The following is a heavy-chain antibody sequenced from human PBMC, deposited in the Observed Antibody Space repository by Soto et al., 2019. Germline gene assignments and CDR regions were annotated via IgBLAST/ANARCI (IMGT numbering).Heavy chain of an antibody. Sequence: GGSLRLSCAASGFTFSSYSMNWVRQAPGKGLEWVSYISSSSSTIYYADSVKGRFTISRDDFKNTMFLQMGSLRVEDTAVYYCARGLRDFDWRLPFGYWGHGTLVTVSS. D-gene: IGHD3-9*01. CDR1: GFTFSSYS. CDR2: ISSSSSTI. CDR3: ARGLRDFDWRLPFGY. J-gene: IGHJ4*01. V-gene: IGHV3-48*04.